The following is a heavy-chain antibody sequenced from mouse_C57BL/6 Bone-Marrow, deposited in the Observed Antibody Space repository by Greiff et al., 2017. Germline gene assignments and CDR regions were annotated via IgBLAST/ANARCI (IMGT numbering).Heavy chain of an antibody. CDR3: ARLVMYYYGSSGGDFDY. CDR2: INPSSGYT. D-gene: IGHD1-1*01. Sequence: VQLQQSGAELARPGASVKMSCKASGYTFTSYTMHWVKQRPGQGLEWIGYINPSSGYTKYNQKFKNKATLTADKSSSTAYMQLSSLTSEDSAVYYCARLVMYYYGSSGGDFDYWGQGTTLTVSS. V-gene: IGHV1-4*01. CDR1: GYTFTSYT. J-gene: IGHJ2*01.